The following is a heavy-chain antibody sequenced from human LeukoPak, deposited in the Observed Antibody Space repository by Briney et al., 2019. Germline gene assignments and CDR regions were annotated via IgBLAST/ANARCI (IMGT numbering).Heavy chain of an antibody. J-gene: IGHJ3*02. V-gene: IGHV4-34*01. CDR2: INHSGST. D-gene: IGHD4-11*01. CDR1: GGSFSGYY. CDR3: ARPTVTTPPPRRGASDI. Sequence: SETLSLTCAVYGGSFSGYYWSWIRQPPGKGLEWIGEINHSGSTNYNPSLKSRVTISVDTSKNQFSLKLSSVTAADTAVYYCARPTVTTPPPRRGASDIWGQGTMVTVSS.